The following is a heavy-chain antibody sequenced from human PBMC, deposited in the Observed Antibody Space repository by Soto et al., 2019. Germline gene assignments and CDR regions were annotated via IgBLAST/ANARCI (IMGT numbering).Heavy chain of an antibody. CDR3: CCLDYGQGY. CDR2: INPRGGGT. Sequence: QVQLAQSGAEVKKPGASVRVSCTASGYTFTNHHMHWVRQVPGEGLEWMVMINPRGGGTNYAQKFQGRVTMTRDTSTSTAYMELSRLTYDDTALYYCCCLDYGQGYWGQGTLVTVSS. D-gene: IGHD3-10*01. CDR1: GYTFTNHH. V-gene: IGHV1-46*01. J-gene: IGHJ4*02.